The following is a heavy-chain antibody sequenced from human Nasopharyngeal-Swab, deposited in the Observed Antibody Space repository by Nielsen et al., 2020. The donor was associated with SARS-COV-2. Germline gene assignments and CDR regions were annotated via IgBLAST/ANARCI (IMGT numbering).Heavy chain of an antibody. D-gene: IGHD2-2*01. V-gene: IGHV3-15*01. J-gene: IGHJ6*02. CDR2: IKSKTDGGTT. CDR3: TTAGCSSTSCYYYYYYGMDV. Sequence: WIRQPPGKGQEWVGRIKSKTDGGTTDYAAPVKGRFTISRDDSKNTLYLQMNGLKTEDTAVYYCTTAGCSSTSCYYYYYYGMDVWGQGTTVTVSS.